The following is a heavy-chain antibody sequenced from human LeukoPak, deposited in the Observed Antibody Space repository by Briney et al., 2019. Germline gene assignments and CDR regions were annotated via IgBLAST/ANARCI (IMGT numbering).Heavy chain of an antibody. CDR2: ISGSGGST. CDR1: GFTFSSYA. CDR3: AKDTSSGGSCYYFDY. D-gene: IGHD2-15*01. V-gene: IGHV3-23*01. Sequence: GGSLRLSCAASGFTFSSYAMSWVRQAPGKGLEWVSAISGSGGSTYYADSVKGRFTISRDNSKNTLYLQMNSLRAEDTAVYYCAKDTSSGGSCYYFDYWGQGTLVTVSS. J-gene: IGHJ4*02.